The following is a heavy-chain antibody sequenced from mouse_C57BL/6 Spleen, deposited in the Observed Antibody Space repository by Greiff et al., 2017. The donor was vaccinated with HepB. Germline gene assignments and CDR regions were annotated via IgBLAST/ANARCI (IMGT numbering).Heavy chain of an antibody. J-gene: IGHJ4*01. V-gene: IGHV3-6*01. D-gene: IGHD1-1*01. Sequence: EVKLMESGPGLVKPSQSLSLTCSVTGYSITSGYYWNWIRQFPGNKLEWMGYISYDGSNNSNPSLKNRISITRDTSKNQFFLKLNSVTTEDTATYYCASYYGSAYAMDYWGQGTSVTVSS. CDR2: ISYDGSN. CDR1: GYSITSGYY. CDR3: ASYYGSAYAMDY.